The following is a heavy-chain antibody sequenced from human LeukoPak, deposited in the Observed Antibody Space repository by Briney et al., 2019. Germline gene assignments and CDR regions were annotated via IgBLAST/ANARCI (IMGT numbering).Heavy chain of an antibody. J-gene: IGHJ5*02. Sequence: PSQTLSLTCAVSGGSVSYSGYSWSWIRQPPGTGLEWIGNIYHSGSTDYNPSLKSRVTISVDRSKNQFSLKLTSVTAADTAVYFCARGSQVTMVRGIIVTYGFDPWGQGTQVTVSS. CDR3: ARGSQVTMVRGIIVTYGFDP. D-gene: IGHD3-10*01. CDR1: GGSVSYSGYS. V-gene: IGHV4-30-2*01. CDR2: IYHSGST.